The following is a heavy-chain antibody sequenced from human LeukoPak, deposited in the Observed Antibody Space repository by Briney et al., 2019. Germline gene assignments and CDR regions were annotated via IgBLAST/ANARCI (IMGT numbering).Heavy chain of an antibody. CDR2: INPNSGGT. CDR1: GYTFTGYY. CDR3: ARDPAAAGTPHYYYYMDV. J-gene: IGHJ6*03. D-gene: IGHD6-13*01. V-gene: IGHV1-2*02. Sequence: ASVKVSCKASGYTFTGYYMHWVRQAPGQGLEWMGWINPNSGGTNYAQKFQGRVTMTRDTSISTAYMELCRLRSDDTAVYYCARDPAAAGTPHYYYYMDVWGKGTTVTVSS.